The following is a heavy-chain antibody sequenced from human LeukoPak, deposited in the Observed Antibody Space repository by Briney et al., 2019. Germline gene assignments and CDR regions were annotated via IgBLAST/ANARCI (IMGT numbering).Heavy chain of an antibody. Sequence: KSSETLSLTCTVSGGSISSSSYYWGWIRQPPGKGLEWIGSIYYSGSTYYNPSLKSRVTISVDTSKNQFSLKLSSVTAADTAVYYCAREKDGYKKRFFDYWGQGTLVTVSS. V-gene: IGHV4-39*07. D-gene: IGHD5-24*01. CDR3: AREKDGYKKRFFDY. J-gene: IGHJ4*02. CDR1: GGSISSSSYY. CDR2: IYYSGST.